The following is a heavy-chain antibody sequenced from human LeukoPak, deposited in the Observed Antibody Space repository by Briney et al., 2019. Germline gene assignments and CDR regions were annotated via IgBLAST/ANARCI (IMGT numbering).Heavy chain of an antibody. CDR1: GFTFSNAW. CDR2: IKSKTDGGTT. J-gene: IGHJ1*01. Sequence: PGGSLRLSCAASGFTFSNAWMSWVRQAPGKGLEWVGRIKSKTDGGTTDYAAPVKGRFTISRDDSKNTLYLQMNSLKTEDTAVYYCTTVPVGSPVAVPQAVKYFQHWGQGTLVTVSS. V-gene: IGHV3-15*01. CDR3: TTVPVGSPVAVPQAVKYFQH. D-gene: IGHD6-19*01.